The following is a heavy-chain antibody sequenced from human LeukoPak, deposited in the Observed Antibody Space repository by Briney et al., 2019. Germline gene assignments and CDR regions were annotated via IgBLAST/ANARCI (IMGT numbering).Heavy chain of an antibody. CDR3: ARAGCSSTSCYAGYYYYGMDV. Sequence: ASVKVSCKASGGTFISYAISWVRQARGQGLEWVGGIIHSFGTANYVQKFQGRVTITADESTSTAYMELSSLRSEDTAVYYCARAGCSSTSCYAGYYYYGMDVWVKGTTVTVSS. J-gene: IGHJ6*04. CDR1: GGTFISYA. D-gene: IGHD2-2*01. CDR2: IIHSFGTA. V-gene: IGHV1-69*13.